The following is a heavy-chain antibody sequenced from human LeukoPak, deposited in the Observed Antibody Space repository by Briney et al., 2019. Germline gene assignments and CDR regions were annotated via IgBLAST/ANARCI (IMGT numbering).Heavy chain of an antibody. J-gene: IGHJ4*02. Sequence: GGSLTPSCAASGFTFSSNWMSWVRQAPGNGLEGGANMKQDGSGEYYVDSVKGRFVISRDNAKNSLYLQMNSLRGEDTAVYYCASGWLTELPENWGQGTLVTVSS. CDR3: ASGWLTELPEN. CDR2: MKQDGSGE. D-gene: IGHD3-10*01. CDR1: GFTFSSNW. V-gene: IGHV3-7*01.